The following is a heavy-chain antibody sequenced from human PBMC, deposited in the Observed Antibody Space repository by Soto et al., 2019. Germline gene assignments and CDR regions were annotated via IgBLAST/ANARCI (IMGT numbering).Heavy chain of an antibody. CDR2: ISYDGKRK. CDR3: ARDGVATSHYSYYFTDV. V-gene: IGHV3-30*04. D-gene: IGHD5-12*01. J-gene: IGHJ6*04. CDR1: GFSFSSYA. Sequence: QVQLVESGGGVVQPGRSLRLSCAASGFSFSSYAVHWVRQAPGKGLEWVAVISYDGKRKNYTDSVKGRFILSRDESKNTLHLQMNSLRVEDTAVYYCARDGVATSHYSYYFTDVWGKGTTVTVSA.